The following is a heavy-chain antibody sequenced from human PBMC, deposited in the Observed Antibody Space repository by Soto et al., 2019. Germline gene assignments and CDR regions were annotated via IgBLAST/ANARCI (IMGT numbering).Heavy chain of an antibody. J-gene: IGHJ4*02. CDR3: ARGQYRLQEDY. Sequence: SETLSLTCAVYGGSFSGYYWSWIRQPPGKGLEWIGEINHSGSTNYNPSLKSRVTISVDTSKNQFSLKLSSVTAADTAVYYCARGQYRLQEDYWGQGTLVTVSS. CDR1: GGSFSGYY. V-gene: IGHV4-34*01. CDR2: INHSGST. D-gene: IGHD5-12*01.